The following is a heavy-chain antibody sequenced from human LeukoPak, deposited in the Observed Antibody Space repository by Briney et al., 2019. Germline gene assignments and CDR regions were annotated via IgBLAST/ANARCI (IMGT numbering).Heavy chain of an antibody. V-gene: IGHV4-31*03. J-gene: IGHJ2*01. CDR1: GGSINSGGYY. CDR2: IYYSGST. D-gene: IGHD2-15*01. CDR3: ARDRYCSGGSCYPHHWYFDL. Sequence: SETLSLTCTVSGGSINSGGYYWSWIRQHPGKGLEWIGYIYYSGSTYYNPSLKSRVTISVDTSKNQFSLKLSSVTAADTAVYYCARDRYCSGGSCYPHHWYFDLWGRGTLVTVSS.